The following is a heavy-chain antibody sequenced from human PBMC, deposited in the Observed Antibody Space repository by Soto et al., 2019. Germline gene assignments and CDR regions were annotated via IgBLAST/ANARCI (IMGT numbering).Heavy chain of an antibody. J-gene: IGHJ5*02. CDR2: ISGSGVRT. D-gene: IGHD4-4*01. CDR3: VRGGSNYAS. Sequence: VQLLQSGGGLVQPGGSLRLSCEASGFIFATTAMGWVRQAPGKGLEWVSTISGSGVRTYYADSVKGRFTISRGNSKNSMYLQMDSLRGEDTAVYYCVRGGSNYASWGQGTLVTVSS. V-gene: IGHV3-23*01. CDR1: GFIFATTA.